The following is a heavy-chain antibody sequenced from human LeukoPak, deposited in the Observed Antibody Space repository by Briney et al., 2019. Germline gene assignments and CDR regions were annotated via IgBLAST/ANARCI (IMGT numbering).Heavy chain of an antibody. D-gene: IGHD3-16*02. CDR2: ISGSGGTT. Sequence: GGSLRLSCAASGFTFSSYGMSWVRQAPGKGLQWVSAISGSGGTTYYADSVKGRFTIFRDNSKNTLYVQMNSLRADDTAVYYCAKDLMITFGGVIVPFDNWGQGTLVTVSS. CDR1: GFTFSSYG. CDR3: AKDLMITFGGVIVPFDN. J-gene: IGHJ4*02. V-gene: IGHV3-23*01.